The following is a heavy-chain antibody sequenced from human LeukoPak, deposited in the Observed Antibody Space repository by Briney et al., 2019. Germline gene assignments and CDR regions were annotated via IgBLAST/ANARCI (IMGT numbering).Heavy chain of an antibody. CDR3: ARFGYVAAVDV. D-gene: IGHD2-15*01. CDR2: INPAGSET. V-gene: IGHV3-7*01. J-gene: IGHJ4*02. Sequence: PGGSLRLSCAASGFSFSAYWMTWVRQAPGTGLEWVANINPAGSETYYVDPVKGRFSISRDNAKNLVYLQMSSLRAEDTAVYHCARFGYVAAVDVWGQGTPVTVS. CDR1: GFSFSAYW.